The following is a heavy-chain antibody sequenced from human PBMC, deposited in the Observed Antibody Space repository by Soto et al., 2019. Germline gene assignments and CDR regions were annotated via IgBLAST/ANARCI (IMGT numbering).Heavy chain of an antibody. V-gene: IGHV3-74*01. Sequence: GSLRLSCAASGFTFSSYAMNWVRQAPGKGVEWVSVIISDGISTSYADSVKGRFTISRDNAKNTLYLQMNSLRAEDTAVYYCARGGSLNWYFDLWGRGTLVTVSS. CDR2: IISDGIST. D-gene: IGHD1-26*01. CDR3: ARGGSLNWYFDL. J-gene: IGHJ2*01. CDR1: GFTFSSYA.